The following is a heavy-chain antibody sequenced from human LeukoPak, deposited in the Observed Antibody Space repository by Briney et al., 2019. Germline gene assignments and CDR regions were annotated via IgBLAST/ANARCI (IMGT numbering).Heavy chain of an antibody. CDR2: IRPDGSEG. J-gene: IGHJ4*02. CDR1: GFTFNTHS. D-gene: IGHD2-2*01. Sequence: PGGSLRLSCEASGFTFNTHSMNGVRQAPGKGLEWLANIRPDGSEGFYVDSVRGRFTISRDNAKNSVYLQMNNLRAEDTAVYYCSGRSGFSSIYWGQGILVTVSS. CDR3: SGRSGFSSIY. V-gene: IGHV3-7*01.